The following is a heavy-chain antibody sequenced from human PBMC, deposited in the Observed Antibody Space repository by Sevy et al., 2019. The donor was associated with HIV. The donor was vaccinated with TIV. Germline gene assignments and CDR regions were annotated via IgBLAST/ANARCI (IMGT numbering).Heavy chain of an antibody. D-gene: IGHD5-12*01. CDR1: GGSISAYY. V-gene: IGHV4-59*01. J-gene: IGHJ5*02. CDR2: IYYTWST. CDR3: ARAPPVRSGDDSLNWFDP. Sequence: SETLSLTCTVFGGSISAYYWSWIRQSPGKGLEYIGYIYYTWSTYYNPSLKSRVTISIDTSKNQFSLRLTSVTAADTAMYYCARAPPVRSGDDSLNWFDPWGQGTLVTVSS.